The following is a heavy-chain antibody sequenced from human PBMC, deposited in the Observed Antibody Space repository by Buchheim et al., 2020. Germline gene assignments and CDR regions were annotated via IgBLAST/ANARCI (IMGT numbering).Heavy chain of an antibody. V-gene: IGHV3-7*01. CDR3: ARFGSYYYDSSGGVWDY. CDR1: GFTFSSYW. Sequence: EVQLVESGGGLVQPGGSLRLSCAASGFTFSSYWMSWVRQAPGKGLEWVANIKQDGSEKYYVDSVKGRLTISRDNAKNSLYLQMNSLRAEDTAVYYCARFGSYYYDSSGGVWDYWGQGTL. J-gene: IGHJ4*02. D-gene: IGHD3-22*01. CDR2: IKQDGSEK.